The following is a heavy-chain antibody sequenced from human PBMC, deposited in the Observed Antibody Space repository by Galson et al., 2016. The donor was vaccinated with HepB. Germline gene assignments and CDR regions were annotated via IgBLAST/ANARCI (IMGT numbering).Heavy chain of an antibody. CDR2: IDEHGNTK. CDR1: GFTCSSYW. J-gene: IGHJ3*01. D-gene: IGHD1/OR15-1a*01. Sequence: SLRLSCAASGFTCSSYWMTWVRQAPGKGLEWVANIDEHGNTKYYVDSVEGRFTISRDNARNSVYLQMNSLRSEDTAVYYCARDTTPYNGDNYYDALDVWGQGTMVTVSS. V-gene: IGHV3-7*01. CDR3: ARDTTPYNGDNYYDALDV.